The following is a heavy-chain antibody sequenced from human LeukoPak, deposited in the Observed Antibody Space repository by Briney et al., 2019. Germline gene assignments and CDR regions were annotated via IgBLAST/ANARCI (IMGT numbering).Heavy chain of an antibody. D-gene: IGHD5-18*01. CDR2: IHPDGKNT. CDR1: GFTFSSYW. CDR3: ATYVDTVRYDAFDV. Sequence: GGSLRLSCAASGFTFSSYWMDWVRHAPGKGVVWVSRIHPDGKNTAYADSVKGRFTISRDNARNTLFLQMNSLRAEDAAVYYCATYVDTVRYDAFDVWGQGTMVTVSS. V-gene: IGHV3-74*01. J-gene: IGHJ3*01.